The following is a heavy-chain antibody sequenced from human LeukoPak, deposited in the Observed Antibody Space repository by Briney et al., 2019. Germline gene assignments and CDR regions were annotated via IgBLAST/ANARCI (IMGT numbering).Heavy chain of an antibody. Sequence: GGSLRLSCAAPGFTVSSNYMNWARQAPGKGLEWVSVIYRGGSTYYADSVKGRFTISRHNSRDTMYLQMNSLRTEDTAVYYCARSLRGGKFDYWGQGTLVTVSS. CDR3: ARSLRGGKFDY. D-gene: IGHD4-23*01. CDR2: IYRGGST. J-gene: IGHJ4*02. CDR1: GFTVSSNY. V-gene: IGHV3-53*04.